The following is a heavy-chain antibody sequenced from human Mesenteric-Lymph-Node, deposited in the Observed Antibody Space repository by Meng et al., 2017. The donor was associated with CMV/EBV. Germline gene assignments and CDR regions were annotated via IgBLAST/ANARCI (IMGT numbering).Heavy chain of an antibody. J-gene: IGHJ4*02. D-gene: IGHD2-15*01. CDR2: INPHTGGT. V-gene: IGHV1-2*02. CDR1: TDKFTGYY. CDR3: ARARLYDWGYCSDTVCQGIYFDF. Sequence: ASVKVSCKASTDKFTGYYIHWVRQAPGQGLEGMGWINPHTGGTNYAQNFQGRVTMTRDTSINTAYMELRSLRSDDTAVYYCARARLYDWGYCSDTVCQGIYFDFWGQGTLVTVSS.